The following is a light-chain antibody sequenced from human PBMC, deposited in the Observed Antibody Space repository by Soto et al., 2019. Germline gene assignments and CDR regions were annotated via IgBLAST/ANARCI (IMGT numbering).Light chain of an antibody. CDR1: QSLTNTF. V-gene: IGKV3-20*01. J-gene: IGKJ5*01. Sequence: VFNQSPCTLSFSPGERTTLSCRASQSLTNTFIAWYQQRPGQAPRLLIYDTSSRASGIPDRFSGSGSGTDFTLTISRLETEDFAVFYCQQYGTSGIIFGQGTRLEIK. CDR2: DTS. CDR3: QQYGTSGII.